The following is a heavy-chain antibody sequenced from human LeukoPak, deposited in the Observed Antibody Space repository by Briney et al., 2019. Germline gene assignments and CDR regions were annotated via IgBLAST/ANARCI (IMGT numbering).Heavy chain of an antibody. CDR3: ARALTAGYSSSWYIGYGYYYYMDV. D-gene: IGHD6-13*01. CDR1: GFAFRNYW. CDR2: INPDGSTT. V-gene: IGHV3-74*01. Sequence: GGSLRLSCVASGFAFRNYWMYWVRQGPGKGLVWLSRINPDGSTTTYADSVKGRSTISRDNAKNSLYLQMNSLRAEDTAVYYCARALTAGYSSSWYIGYGYYYYMDVWGKGTTVTISS. J-gene: IGHJ6*03.